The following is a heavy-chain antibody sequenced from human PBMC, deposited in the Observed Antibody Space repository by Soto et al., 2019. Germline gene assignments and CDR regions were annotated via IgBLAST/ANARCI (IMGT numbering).Heavy chain of an antibody. Sequence: ESGGGLVKPGGSLRLSCAASGFTFSSYSMNWVRQAPGKGLEWVSSISSSSSYIYYADSVKGRFTISRDNAKNSLYLQMNSLRAEDTAVYYCARAHKQYSSGWYGGLDYWGQGTLVTVSS. CDR3: ARAHKQYSSGWYGGLDY. J-gene: IGHJ4*02. D-gene: IGHD6-19*01. CDR1: GFTFSSYS. CDR2: ISSSSSYI. V-gene: IGHV3-21*01.